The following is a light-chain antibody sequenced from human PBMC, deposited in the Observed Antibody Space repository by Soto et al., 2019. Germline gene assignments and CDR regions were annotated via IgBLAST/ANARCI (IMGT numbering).Light chain of an antibody. J-gene: IGKJ1*01. CDR1: QSVNTN. CDR2: GAS. CDR3: QQYHNWPPA. V-gene: IGKV3-15*01. Sequence: TVMTQSPATLSVSPGDRVILSCRASQSVNTNLAWYQQKPGQGPRLLVYGASTRATGIPARFSGSGSGTEFALTISSLQSEDFAVYHCQQYHNWPPAFGQGTKVEMK.